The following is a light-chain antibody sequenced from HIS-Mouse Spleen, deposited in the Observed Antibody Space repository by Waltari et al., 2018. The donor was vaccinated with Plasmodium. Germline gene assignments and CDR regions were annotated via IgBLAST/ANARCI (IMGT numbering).Light chain of an antibody. Sequence: SYVLTQPPSVSVAPGQTARITCGGNNIGSKSVHWYQQKPGQAPVLGVYDDSDRPSGNPERFSGSNSGNTATLTISRVEAGDEADYYCQVWDSSSDHPVFGGGTKLTVL. CDR1: NIGSKS. CDR2: DDS. V-gene: IGLV3-21*02. J-gene: IGLJ2*01. CDR3: QVWDSSSDHPV.